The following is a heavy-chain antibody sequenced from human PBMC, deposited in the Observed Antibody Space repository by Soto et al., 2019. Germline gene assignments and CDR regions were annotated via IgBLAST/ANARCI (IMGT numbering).Heavy chain of an antibody. J-gene: IGHJ6*02. V-gene: IGHV3-7*05. CDR2: IKQDGSEK. CDR1: GFTFSSYW. CDR3: TRDLYGYDLLGGYYYYGMDV. D-gene: IGHD5-12*01. Sequence: PGGSLRLSCAASGFTFSSYWMSWVRQAPGKGLEWVANIKQDGSEKYYVDSVKGRFTISRDNAKNSLYLQMNSLRAEDTAVYYCTRDLYGYDLLGGYYYYGMDVWGQGTTVTVSS.